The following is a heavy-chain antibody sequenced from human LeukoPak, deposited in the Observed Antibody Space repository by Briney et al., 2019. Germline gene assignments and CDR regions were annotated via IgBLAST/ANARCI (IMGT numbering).Heavy chain of an antibody. Sequence: GESLKISCQGSGYSFASSWIGWVRQLPGKGLEWMGIIYPADSDTRYRPSFEGQITISVDKSISTAYLQWSSLKASDTAVYYCARHGHCTNGVCYSNYYYHMDVWGKGTTVTVSS. CDR1: GYSFASSW. CDR2: IYPADSDT. D-gene: IGHD2-8*01. CDR3: ARHGHCTNGVCYSNYYYHMDV. J-gene: IGHJ6*03. V-gene: IGHV5-51*01.